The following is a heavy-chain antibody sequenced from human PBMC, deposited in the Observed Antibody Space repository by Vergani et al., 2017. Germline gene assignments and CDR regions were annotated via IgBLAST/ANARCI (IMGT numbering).Heavy chain of an antibody. CDR2: IIPIFGTA. CDR1: GGTFSSYA. V-gene: IGHV1-69*18. J-gene: IGHJ4*02. Sequence: QVQLVQSGAEVKKPGSSVKVSCKASGGTFSSYAISWVRQAPGQGLEWMGRIIPIFGTANYAQKFQGRVTVTADESTSTAYMELSSLRSEDTAVYYCARESSPDYCTNGVCYAWGQGTLVTVSS. D-gene: IGHD2-8*01. CDR3: ARESSPDYCTNGVCYA.